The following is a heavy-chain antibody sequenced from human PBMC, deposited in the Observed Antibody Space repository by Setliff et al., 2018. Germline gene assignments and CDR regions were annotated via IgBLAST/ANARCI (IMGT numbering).Heavy chain of an antibody. CDR2: IRQDGFEK. J-gene: IGHJ3*02. Sequence: PGGSLRLSCAASGFMFRGYLMAWVRQAPGKGLEWVASIRQDGFEKHNVDSVKGRFTISRDNGEDSMYLQMSSLRAEDTAVYYCTTVAIQIWSASGAFDIWGRGVLVTVSS. D-gene: IGHD5-18*01. V-gene: IGHV3-7*03. CDR3: TTVAIQIWSASGAFDI. CDR1: GFMFRGYL.